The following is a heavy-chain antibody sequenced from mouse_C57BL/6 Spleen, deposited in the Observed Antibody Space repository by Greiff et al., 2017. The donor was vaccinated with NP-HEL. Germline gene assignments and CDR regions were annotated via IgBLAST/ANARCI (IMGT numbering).Heavy chain of an antibody. V-gene: IGHV1-55*01. Sequence: VQLQQPGAELVKPGASVKMSCKASGYTFTSYWITWVKQRPGQGLEWIGDIYPGSGSTNYNEKFKSKATLTVDTSSSTAYMQLSSLTSEDSAVYYCSSSITTVVAPYWYFDVWGTGTTVTVSS. CDR1: GYTFTSYW. CDR2: IYPGSGST. D-gene: IGHD1-1*01. CDR3: SSSITTVVAPYWYFDV. J-gene: IGHJ1*03.